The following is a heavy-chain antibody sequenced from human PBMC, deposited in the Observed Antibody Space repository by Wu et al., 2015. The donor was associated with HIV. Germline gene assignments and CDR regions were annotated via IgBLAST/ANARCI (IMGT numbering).Heavy chain of an antibody. CDR2: VDPEDGET. J-gene: IGHJ6*02. V-gene: IGHV1-69-2*01. Sequence: VQLVQSGAEVKKPGTSVTISCRVSGYIFTDFYLHWVQQAPGKGLEWMGLVDPEDGETTYAEKFQGRVAITADTSTNTAYMQLSSLEFDDTAVYYCARYCSSTSCYEGYYYGMDVWGQGTTVTGLL. CDR3: ARYCSSTSCYEGYYYGMDV. CDR1: GYIFTDFY. D-gene: IGHD2-2*01.